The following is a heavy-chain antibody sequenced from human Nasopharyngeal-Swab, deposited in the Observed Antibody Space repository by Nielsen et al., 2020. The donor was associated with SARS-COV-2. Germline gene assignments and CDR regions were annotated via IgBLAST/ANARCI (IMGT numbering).Heavy chain of an antibody. J-gene: IGHJ2*01. V-gene: IGHV6-1*01. D-gene: IGHD3-16*01. CDR2: TYYRSRWSI. CDR1: GDSVSTNSGA. CDR3: VRSIHDTDLGNWYFDL. Sequence: SQTLSLTCAISGDSVSTNSGAWNWIRQSPSRGLEWLARTYYRSRWSIDYAVSVKGRLTINSDASKNRFSLQLNSVTPEDTAVYYCVRSIHDTDLGNWYFDLWGRGALVTVSS.